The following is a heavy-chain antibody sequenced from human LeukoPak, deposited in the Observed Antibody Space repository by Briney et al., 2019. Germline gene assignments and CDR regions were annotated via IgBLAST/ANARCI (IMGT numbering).Heavy chain of an antibody. D-gene: IGHD2-21*02. J-gene: IGHJ4*02. CDR2: IGTAGDT. V-gene: IGHV3-13*04. CDR1: GFTFSSYD. Sequence: GGSLRLSCAASGFTFSSYDMHWVRQATGKGLEWVSAIGTAGDTYYPGSVKGRFTISRENAKNSLYLQMNSLRAGDTAVYYCAREGRCGGDCYYDYWGQGTLVTVSS. CDR3: AREGRCGGDCYYDY.